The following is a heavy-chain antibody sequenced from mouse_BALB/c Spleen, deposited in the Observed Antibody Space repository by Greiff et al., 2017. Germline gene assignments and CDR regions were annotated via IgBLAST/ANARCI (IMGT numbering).Heavy chain of an antibody. J-gene: IGHJ3*01. D-gene: IGHD2-1*01. CDR3: ASYGNYVWFAY. V-gene: IGHV5-17*02. CDR1: GFTFSSFG. Sequence: EVQRVESGGGLVQPGGSRKLSCAASGFTFSSFGMHWVRQAPEKGLEWVAYISSGSSTIYYADTVKGRFTISRDNPKNTLFLQMTSLRSEDTAMYYCASYGNYVWFAYWGQGTLVTVSA. CDR2: ISSGSSTI.